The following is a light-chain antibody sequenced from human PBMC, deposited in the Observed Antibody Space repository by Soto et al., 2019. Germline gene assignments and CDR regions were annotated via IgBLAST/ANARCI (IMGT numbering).Light chain of an antibody. CDR1: SSDVGGYNY. J-gene: IGLJ2*01. Sequence: QSALTQPPSASGSPGQSVTISCTGTSSDVGGYNYVSWYQQHPGKAPKLMIFEVSKRPSGVPDRFSGSKSGNTASLTVSGLQADDEADYYCSSYAGFTALFCGGTKLTVL. CDR3: SSYAGFTAL. CDR2: EVS. V-gene: IGLV2-8*01.